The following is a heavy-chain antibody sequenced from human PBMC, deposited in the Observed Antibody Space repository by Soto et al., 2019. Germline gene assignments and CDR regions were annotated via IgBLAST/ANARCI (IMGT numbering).Heavy chain of an antibody. Sequence: PSETLSLTCAVSGGSINSGGYSWSWIRQPPGKGLEWIGYMYHSGSTYYNPSLKSRVTISVDTSKNQFSLKLSSVTAADTAVYYCARGSYYDSSGYYGPWGQGTLVTAPQ. CDR1: GGSINSGGYS. CDR3: ARGSYYDSSGYYGP. J-gene: IGHJ5*02. CDR2: MYHSGST. V-gene: IGHV4-30-2*05. D-gene: IGHD3-22*01.